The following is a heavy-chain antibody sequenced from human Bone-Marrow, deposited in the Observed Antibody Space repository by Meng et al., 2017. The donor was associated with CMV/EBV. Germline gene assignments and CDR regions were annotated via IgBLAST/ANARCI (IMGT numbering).Heavy chain of an antibody. V-gene: IGHV4-34*01. D-gene: IGHD3-3*01. CDR3: ARAVKGYDFWSGPSDY. Sequence: SETLSLTCAVHGGSFSGYYWSWIRQPPGQGLEWIGEIYHSGSTNYNPSLKSRVTISVDKSKNQFSLKLSSVTAADTAVYYCARAVKGYDFWSGPSDYWGQGTLVTVSS. CDR2: IYHSGST. CDR1: GGSFSGYY. J-gene: IGHJ4*02.